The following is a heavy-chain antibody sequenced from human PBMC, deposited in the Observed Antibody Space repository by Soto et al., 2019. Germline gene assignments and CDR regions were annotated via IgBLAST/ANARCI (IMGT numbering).Heavy chain of an antibody. J-gene: IGHJ4*02. D-gene: IGHD3-22*01. CDR3: ASSGRDYDSSGLLDY. CDR1: GGTFSSYA. V-gene: IGHV1-69*13. CDR2: IIPIFGTA. Sequence: SVKVSCKSSGGTFSSYAISLVRQAPGQGLEWMGGIIPIFGTANYAQKFQGRVTITADESTSTAYMELSSLRSEDTAVYYCASSGRDYDSSGLLDYWGQGTLVTVSS.